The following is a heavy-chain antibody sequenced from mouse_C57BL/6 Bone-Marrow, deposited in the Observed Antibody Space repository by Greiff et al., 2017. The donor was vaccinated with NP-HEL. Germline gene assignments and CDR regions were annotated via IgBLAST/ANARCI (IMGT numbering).Heavy chain of an antibody. J-gene: IGHJ4*01. D-gene: IGHD1-1*01. CDR3: AGHLPTVVAPGAVDY. Sequence: EVQLQESGGDLVKPGGSLKLSCAASGFTFSSYGMPWVRQTPDKRLEWVATISSGGSYTYYPDSVKGRFTIPRDNAKNTLYLQRSSLKSEDTAMYYCAGHLPTVVAPGAVDYWGQGTSVTVSS. CDR2: ISSGGSYT. CDR1: GFTFSSYG. V-gene: IGHV5-6*01.